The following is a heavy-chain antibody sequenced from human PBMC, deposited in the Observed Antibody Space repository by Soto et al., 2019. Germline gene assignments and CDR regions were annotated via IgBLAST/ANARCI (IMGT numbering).Heavy chain of an antibody. Sequence: GGSLRLSCAASGFTFSDFYISWVRQAPGKGLEWISYSSSHYTKYADSVQGRFTVSRDNAKNSLYLQMNSLRHDDTAFYYCAREQQTGMVLGWFDTWGQGTLVTVS. V-gene: IGHV3-11*06. D-gene: IGHD1-1*01. CDR3: AREQQTGMVLGWFDT. CDR1: GFTFSDFY. CDR2: SSSHYT. J-gene: IGHJ5*02.